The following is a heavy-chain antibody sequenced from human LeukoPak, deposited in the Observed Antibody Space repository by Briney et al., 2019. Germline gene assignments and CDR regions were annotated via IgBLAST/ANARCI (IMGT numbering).Heavy chain of an antibody. J-gene: IGHJ6*03. D-gene: IGHD2-2*02. CDR3: ARGPIVVVPAAIHSHYYYMDV. CDR1: GGTFSSYA. CDR2: IIPIFGTA. Sequence: SVKVSCKASGGTFSSYAISWVRQAPGQGLEWMGGIIPIFGTANYAQKFQGRVTITADESTSTAYMELSSLRSEDTAVYYCARGPIVVVPAAIHSHYYYMDVWGKGATVTVSS. V-gene: IGHV1-69*13.